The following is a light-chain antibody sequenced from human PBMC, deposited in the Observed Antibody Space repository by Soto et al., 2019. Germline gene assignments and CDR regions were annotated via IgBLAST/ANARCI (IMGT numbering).Light chain of an antibody. CDR2: SAS. CDR3: QKYNSART. V-gene: IGKV1-27*01. CDR1: QDISDH. J-gene: IGKJ5*01. Sequence: DFQMTQSPSYLSASIGDRVTVSCRASQDISDHVAWYQQQPGKPPKLLIYSASTLYSGVPSRFSGSGSGTHFTLTISSLQPEDVATYYCQKYNSARTFGQGTRLEIK.